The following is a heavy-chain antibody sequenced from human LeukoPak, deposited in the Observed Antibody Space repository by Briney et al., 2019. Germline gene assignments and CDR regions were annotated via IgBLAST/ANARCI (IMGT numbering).Heavy chain of an antibody. V-gene: IGHV3-7*01. Sequence: GGSLRLSCTASGFSFSTSWMSWVRQTPGKGLEWMANIKKDGSEEYYVDSVKTRFTISRDNAKNSLYLQLNSLIVEDTAVYYCARLSTSVAGGDHWGQGTLVTVSS. CDR3: ARLSTSVAGGDH. D-gene: IGHD6-19*01. CDR2: IKKDGSEE. CDR1: GFSFSTSW. J-gene: IGHJ4*02.